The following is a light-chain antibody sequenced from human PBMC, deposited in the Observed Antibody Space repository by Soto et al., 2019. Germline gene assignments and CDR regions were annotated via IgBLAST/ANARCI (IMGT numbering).Light chain of an antibody. CDR2: DTS. CDR3: QQYNHWRSIS. CDR1: QTVSNK. V-gene: IGKV3-15*01. J-gene: IGKJ5*01. Sequence: EIVMTQSPGTLSVSPGERATLSGRARQTVSNKLAWYQHKPGQAPRLLIYDTSTRAADIPARFSGSGSGTDFTLTISSLQSEDFAVYYCQQYNHWRSISFGQGTRLEIK.